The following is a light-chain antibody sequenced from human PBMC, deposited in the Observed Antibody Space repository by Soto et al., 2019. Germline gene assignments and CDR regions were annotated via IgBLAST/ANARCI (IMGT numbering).Light chain of an antibody. Sequence: QSALTQPRSVSGSPGQSVTISCTGTSSDVGVYNYVSWYQQHPGKAPQLVIYDVIKRPSGVPYRFSGSKSGNTASLTISGLQAEDEADYYCCSYAGSSLWVFGGGTKLTGL. CDR3: CSYAGSSLWV. CDR1: SSDVGVYNY. J-gene: IGLJ3*02. V-gene: IGLV2-11*01. CDR2: DVI.